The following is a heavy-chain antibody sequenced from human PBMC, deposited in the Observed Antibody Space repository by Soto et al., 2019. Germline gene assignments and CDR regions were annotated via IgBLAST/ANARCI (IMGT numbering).Heavy chain of an antibody. Sequence: GGSLRLSCVASVFTFSSYDMHWVRQAPGRGLEWVAVISYDGSTKYYADSVKGRFTISRDNSKKTLYLQMNSLRPEDTAVYYCAKDGAKGATFYYFYGMDVWGQGTTVTVSS. CDR3: AKDGAKGATFYYFYGMDV. CDR1: VFTFSSYD. J-gene: IGHJ6*02. CDR2: ISYDGSTK. V-gene: IGHV3-30*18. D-gene: IGHD1-26*01.